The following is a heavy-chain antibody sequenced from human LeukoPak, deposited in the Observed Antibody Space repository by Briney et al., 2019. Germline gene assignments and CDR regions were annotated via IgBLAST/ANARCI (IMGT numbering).Heavy chain of an antibody. CDR3: AEDLSGGYHSYYFDF. CDR2: IRFDASNY. J-gene: IGHJ4*02. D-gene: IGHD5-18*01. Sequence: GGSLRLSCAASGFSFSSYGMHWVRQAPGKGLKWVAFIRFDASNYYYTDSVKGRFTISRDNSKNTLYLQMNSLINEDTAVYFCAEDLSGGYHSYYFDFWGQGTPVTVSS. V-gene: IGHV3-30*02. CDR1: GFSFSSYG.